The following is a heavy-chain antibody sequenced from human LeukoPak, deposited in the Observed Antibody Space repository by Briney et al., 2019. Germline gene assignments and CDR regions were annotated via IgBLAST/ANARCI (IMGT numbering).Heavy chain of an antibody. CDR1: GFTFSDYY. CDR3: ARDCGGDCFSLDAFDI. Sequence: GGSLRLSCAVSGFTFSDYYMNWIRQAPGKGLEWVSYISSSGSTIYYADSVKGRFTISRDNAKNSLYLQMNSLRAEDTALYYCARDCGGDCFSLDAFDIWGQGTMVTVSS. D-gene: IGHD2-21*02. CDR2: ISSSGSTI. V-gene: IGHV3-11*01. J-gene: IGHJ3*02.